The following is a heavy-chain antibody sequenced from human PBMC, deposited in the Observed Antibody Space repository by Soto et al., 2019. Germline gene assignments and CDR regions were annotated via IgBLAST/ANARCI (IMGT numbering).Heavy chain of an antibody. CDR3: ARVRAGYSSGWSLDY. CDR2: TYYSGST. Sequence: QVQLQESGPGLVKPSETLSLICTVSGGSTSSYYWSWIRRPPGKRLEWIGYTYYSGSTNYNPSLKSRVTISVDTSNNQFSLKLSSVTAADTAVYYCARVRAGYSSGWSLDYWGQGTLVAVSS. CDR1: GGSTSSYY. D-gene: IGHD6-19*01. V-gene: IGHV4-59*01. J-gene: IGHJ4*02.